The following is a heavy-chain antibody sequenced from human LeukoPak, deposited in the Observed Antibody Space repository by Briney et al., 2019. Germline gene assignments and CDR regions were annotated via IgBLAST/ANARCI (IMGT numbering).Heavy chain of an antibody. V-gene: IGHV3-7*01. CDR2: IKQDGGER. CDR3: ETYSNLNGREFQH. J-gene: IGHJ1*01. Sequence: GGSLRLSCEVSEFTFSNSWMSWVRQAPGTGLEWVANIKQDGGERYYVDSVKGRFTISRDNAKNSLFLQMNSLRVGDTAIYYCETYSNLNGREFQHWGQGTLVSVAS. CDR1: EFTFSNSW. D-gene: IGHD2-8*01.